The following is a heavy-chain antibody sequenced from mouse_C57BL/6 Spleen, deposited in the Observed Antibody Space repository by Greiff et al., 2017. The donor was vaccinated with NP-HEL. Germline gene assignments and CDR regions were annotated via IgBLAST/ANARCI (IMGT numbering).Heavy chain of an antibody. V-gene: IGHV1-72*01. CDR3: ARRDDYGSRDYYAMDY. Sequence: VQLQQSGAELVKPGASVKLSCKASGYTFTSYWMHWVKQRPGRGLEWIGRIDPNSGGTKYNEKFKSKATLTVDKPSSTAYMQLSSLTSEVSAVYYCARRDDYGSRDYYAMDYWGQGTSVTVSS. D-gene: IGHD1-1*01. J-gene: IGHJ4*01. CDR2: IDPNSGGT. CDR1: GYTFTSYW.